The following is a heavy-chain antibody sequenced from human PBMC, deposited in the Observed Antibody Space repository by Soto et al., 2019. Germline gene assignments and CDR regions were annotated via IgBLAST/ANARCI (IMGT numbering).Heavy chain of an antibody. CDR1: GGTFSSYT. J-gene: IGHJ4*02. Sequence: GASVKVSCKASGGTFSSYTISWVRQAPGQGLEWMGRVIPILGIANYAQKFQGRVTITADKSTSTAYMELSSLRSEDTAVYYCTTGLSNGYYNFDYWGQGTPVTVSS. V-gene: IGHV1-69*02. CDR2: VIPILGIA. CDR3: TTGLSNGYYNFDY. D-gene: IGHD3-22*01.